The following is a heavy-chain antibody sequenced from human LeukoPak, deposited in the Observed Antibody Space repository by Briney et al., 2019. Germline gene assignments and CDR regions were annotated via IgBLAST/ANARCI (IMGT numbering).Heavy chain of an antibody. CDR2: ISYDGSNK. CDR3: ARSGRPSGSNWFDP. CDR1: GFTFSSYA. J-gene: IGHJ5*02. Sequence: GGSLRLSCAASGFTFSSYAMHWVRQAPGKGLEWVAVISYDGSNKYYADSVKGRFTISRDNSKNTLYLQMNSLRAEDTAVYYCARSGRPSGSNWFDPWGQGTLATVSS. V-gene: IGHV3-30-3*01. D-gene: IGHD3-10*01.